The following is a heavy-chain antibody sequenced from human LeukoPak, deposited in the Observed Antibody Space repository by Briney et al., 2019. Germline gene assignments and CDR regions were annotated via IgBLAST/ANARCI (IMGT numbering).Heavy chain of an antibody. J-gene: IGHJ4*02. CDR1: GYTFTGYY. D-gene: IGHD3-10*01. CDR2: INSNSGGT. Sequence: ASVKVSCKASGYTFTGYYMHWVRQAPGQGLEWMGWINSNSGGTNYAQKFQSRVTMTRDTSISTAYMELSRLRSDDTAVYHCARDWNYYGSGRELDYWGQGTLVTVSS. V-gene: IGHV1-2*02. CDR3: ARDWNYYGSGRELDY.